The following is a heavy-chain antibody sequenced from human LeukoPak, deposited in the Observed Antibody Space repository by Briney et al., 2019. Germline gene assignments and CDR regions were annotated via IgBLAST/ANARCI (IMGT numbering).Heavy chain of an antibody. Sequence: SVKVSCKACGGTFSSYAFSWVRQAPGQGLEWMGGIIPIFGTENYAQKFQGRVTITTDESTSTAYVELSSLRSEDTAVYYCARGPRDIVVVPAAITLDYYYMDVWGKGTTVTVSS. CDR3: ARGPRDIVVVPAAITLDYYYMDV. J-gene: IGHJ6*03. D-gene: IGHD2-2*02. V-gene: IGHV1-69*05. CDR2: IIPIFGTE. CDR1: GGTFSSYA.